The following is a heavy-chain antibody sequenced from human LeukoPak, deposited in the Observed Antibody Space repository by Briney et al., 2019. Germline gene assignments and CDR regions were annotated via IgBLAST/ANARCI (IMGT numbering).Heavy chain of an antibody. CDR2: INNSGST. CDR3: AGTPSGWEKGDY. J-gene: IGHJ4*02. CDR1: GGSFSGYY. Sequence: SETLSLTCAVYGGSFSGYYWSWIRQPPGKGLEWIGEINNSGSTNYNPSPKSRVTISVDTSKLHFSLKLSSVTAADTSVYYCAGTPSGWEKGDYWGQGTLVTVSS. V-gene: IGHV4-34*01. D-gene: IGHD6-19*01.